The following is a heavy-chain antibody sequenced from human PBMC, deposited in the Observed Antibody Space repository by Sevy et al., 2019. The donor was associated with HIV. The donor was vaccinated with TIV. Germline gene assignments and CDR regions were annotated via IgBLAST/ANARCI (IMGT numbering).Heavy chain of an antibody. V-gene: IGHV1-24*01. J-gene: IGHJ4*02. D-gene: IGHD2-2*01. Sequence: ASVKVSCKVSGYTLTELSMHWVRQAPGKGLEWMGGFDPEDGETIYAQKFHGRVTMTEDTSTDTAYMELSSLRSEDTAVYYCATSSNDDYQLLTFDYWGQGTLVTVSS. CDR3: ATSSNDDYQLLTFDY. CDR1: GYTLTELS. CDR2: FDPEDGET.